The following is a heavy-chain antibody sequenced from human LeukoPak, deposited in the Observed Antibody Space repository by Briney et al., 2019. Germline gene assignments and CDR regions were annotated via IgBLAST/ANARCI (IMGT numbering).Heavy chain of an antibody. D-gene: IGHD1-14*01. Sequence: GRSLRLSCAASGFTFSSYGMHWVRQAPGKGLEWVAVIWYDGSNKYYADSVKGRFTISRDNSKNTLYLQINNLRAEDTAVYYCARGAIPAVLYYFDYWGQGSLVTVSS. CDR1: GFTFSSYG. CDR3: ARGAIPAVLYYFDY. J-gene: IGHJ4*02. CDR2: IWYDGSNK. V-gene: IGHV3-33*01.